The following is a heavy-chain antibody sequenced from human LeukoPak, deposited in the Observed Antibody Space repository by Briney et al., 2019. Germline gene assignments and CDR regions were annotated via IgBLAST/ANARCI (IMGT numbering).Heavy chain of an antibody. D-gene: IGHD6-13*01. CDR1: GFTFSSYG. CDR3: AGLYSSIDYYYYGMDV. V-gene: IGHV3-33*01. CDR2: IWYDGSNK. Sequence: GGSLRLSCAASGFTFSSYGMHWVRQAPGKGLEWVAVIWYDGSNKYYADSVKGRFTISRDNSKNTLYLQMNSLRAEDTAVYYCAGLYSSIDYYYYGMDVWGQGTPVTVSS. J-gene: IGHJ6*02.